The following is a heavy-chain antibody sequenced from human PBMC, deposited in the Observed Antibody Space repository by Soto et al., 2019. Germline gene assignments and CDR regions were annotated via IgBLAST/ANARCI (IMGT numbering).Heavy chain of an antibody. J-gene: IGHJ4*02. D-gene: IGHD5-18*01. CDR1: GFTFDDYA. CDR2: ISWNSGNI. V-gene: IGHV3-9*01. CDR3: AKDISTRGYSYGASDY. Sequence: PGGSLRLCCAASGFTFDDYAMHWVRQAPGKGLEWVSGISWNSGNIGYADSVKGRFTISRDNAKNSLYLQMNSLRAEDTALYYCAKDISTRGYSYGASDYWGQGTLVTVSS.